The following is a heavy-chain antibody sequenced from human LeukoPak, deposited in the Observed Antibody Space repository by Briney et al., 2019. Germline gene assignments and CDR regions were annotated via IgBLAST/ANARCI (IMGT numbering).Heavy chain of an antibody. D-gene: IGHD2-21*01. CDR2: IYHDGNT. CDR1: GASIISPYW. V-gene: IGHV4-4*02. Sequence: SETLSLTCAVSGASIISPYWLTWVRQPPGKGLEWVGEIYHDGNTNYNPSLKSRLSVSLDKSRNQFSLKLSFATAADTAVYYCVRTPRDWGQGILVTVSS. CDR3: VRTPRD. J-gene: IGHJ4*02.